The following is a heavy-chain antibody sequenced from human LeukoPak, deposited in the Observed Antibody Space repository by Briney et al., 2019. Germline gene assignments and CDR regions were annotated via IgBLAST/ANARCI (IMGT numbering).Heavy chain of an antibody. Sequence: GGSLRLSCAASGFTFSSYSMNWVRQAPGKGLEWVSSISSSISYIYYADTVKGRFTISRDNAKNTLYLQMNSLRAEDTAVYYCARVVSGSYPLFDYWGQGTLVTVSS. J-gene: IGHJ4*02. D-gene: IGHD1-26*01. V-gene: IGHV3-21*01. CDR3: ARVVSGSYPLFDY. CDR2: ISSSISYI. CDR1: GFTFSSYS.